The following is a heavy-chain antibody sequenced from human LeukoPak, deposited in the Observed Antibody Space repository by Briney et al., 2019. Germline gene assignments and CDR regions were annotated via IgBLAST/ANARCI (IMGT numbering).Heavy chain of an antibody. CDR3: ARVAIAVAGWNFDY. Sequence: SETLSLTCTVSGGSITSYYWSWIRQPPGKGLESIGYIYYSGSTNYNPSLKSRVTISVDTSKNQFSLKLSSVTAADTAVYYCARVAIAVAGWNFDYWGQGTLVTVSS. J-gene: IGHJ4*02. V-gene: IGHV4-59*01. CDR2: IYYSGST. D-gene: IGHD6-19*01. CDR1: GGSITSYY.